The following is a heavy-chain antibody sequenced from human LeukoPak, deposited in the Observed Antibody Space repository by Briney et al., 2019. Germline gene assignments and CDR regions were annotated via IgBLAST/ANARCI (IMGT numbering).Heavy chain of an antibody. CDR1: GFTFDDYA. Sequence: PGRSLRLSCAASGFTFDDYAMHWVRHAPGKGLEWVSGISWNSGSIGYADSVKGRFTISRDNAKNSLYLQMNSLRAEDTALYYCAKDAVVAVRWGQGTLVTVSS. CDR3: AKDAVVAVR. J-gene: IGHJ4*02. V-gene: IGHV3-9*01. D-gene: IGHD2-15*01. CDR2: ISWNSGSI.